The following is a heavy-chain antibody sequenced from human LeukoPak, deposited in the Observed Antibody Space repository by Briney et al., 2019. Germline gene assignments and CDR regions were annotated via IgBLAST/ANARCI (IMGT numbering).Heavy chain of an antibody. CDR3: ARERRTYYDFWSGYYNHYYYYMDV. D-gene: IGHD3-3*01. J-gene: IGHJ6*03. Sequence: PSETLSLTCTVSGGSISSSSYYWGWIRQPPGKGLEWIGSIYFSGSTHYNPSLKSRVTISVDTSKNQFSLKLSSVTAADTAVYYCARERRTYYDFWSGYYNHYYYYMDVWGKGTTVTVSS. V-gene: IGHV4-39*07. CDR2: IYFSGST. CDR1: GGSISSSSYY.